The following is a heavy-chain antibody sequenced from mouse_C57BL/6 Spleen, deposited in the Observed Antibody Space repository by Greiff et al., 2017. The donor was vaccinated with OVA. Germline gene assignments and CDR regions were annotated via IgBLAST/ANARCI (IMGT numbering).Heavy chain of an antibody. J-gene: IGHJ4*01. CDR3: ARPYYYGSSYGYAMDY. D-gene: IGHD1-1*01. CDR1: GFTFSDYY. CDR2: ISNGGGST. Sequence: DVMLVESGGGLVQPGGSLKLSCAASGFTFSDYYMYWVRQTPEKRLEWVAYISNGGGSTYYPDTVKGRFTISRDNAKNTLYLQMSRLKSEDTAMYYCARPYYYGSSYGYAMDYWGQGTSVTVSS. V-gene: IGHV5-12*01.